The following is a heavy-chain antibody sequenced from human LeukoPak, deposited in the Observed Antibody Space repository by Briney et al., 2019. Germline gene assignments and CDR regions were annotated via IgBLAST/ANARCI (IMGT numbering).Heavy chain of an antibody. CDR3: ARGFRV. D-gene: IGHD3-10*01. Sequence: GRSLRLSCAASGFTFSSYAMHWVRQAPGKGLEWVAVISYDGSNKYYADSVKGRFTISRDNSKNTLYLQMNSLRAEDTAVYYCARGFRVWGQGTLVTVSS. CDR1: GFTFSSYA. V-gene: IGHV3-30*04. J-gene: IGHJ4*02. CDR2: ISYDGSNK.